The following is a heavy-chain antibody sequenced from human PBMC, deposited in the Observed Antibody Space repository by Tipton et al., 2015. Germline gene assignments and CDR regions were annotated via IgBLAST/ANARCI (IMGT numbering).Heavy chain of an antibody. J-gene: IGHJ4*02. D-gene: IGHD5-18*01. CDR2: IYYSGET. CDR3: ARTTTGNSSPVAY. V-gene: IGHV4-31*03. Sequence: TLSLTCSVSGGSVSSGGYYWTWIRPHPGKGLEWIGYIYYSGETFYETSLKSRVIISLDKSKNQFSLNLRSVSAADTAMYYCARTTTGNSSPVAYWGQGTLVTVSS. CDR1: GGSVSSGGYY.